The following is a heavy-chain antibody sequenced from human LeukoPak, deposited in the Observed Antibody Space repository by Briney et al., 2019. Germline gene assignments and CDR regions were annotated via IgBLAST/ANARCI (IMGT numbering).Heavy chain of an antibody. V-gene: IGHV6-1*01. J-gene: IGHJ6*02. CDR3: ARGPSEWPSYLSYGIDV. D-gene: IGHD3-3*01. Sequence: SQTLSLTCAISGDSVSSNSAAWDWLRPSPSRGLEWLGRPYYRSKRYNDYPVSVKSRITTNPDTSTTQFSLRLNSVTPEDTAVYYCARGPSEWPSYLSYGIDVWGQGTTVTVSS. CDR1: GDSVSSNSAA. CDR2: PYYRSKRYN.